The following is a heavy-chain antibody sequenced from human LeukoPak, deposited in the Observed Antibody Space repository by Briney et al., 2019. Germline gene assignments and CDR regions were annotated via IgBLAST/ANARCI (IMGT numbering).Heavy chain of an antibody. CDR2: IYPGDSDT. CDR3: ARHGTGNTAMEANDY. J-gene: IGHJ4*02. V-gene: IGHV5-51*01. CDR1: GYSFTSHW. Sequence: GESPKISCKGSGYSFTSHWIGWVRQLPGKGLEWMGIIYPGDSDTRYSPSFQGQVTISADKSISTAYLQWSSLEASDTAMYYCARHGTGNTAMEANDYWGQGTLVTVSS. D-gene: IGHD5-18*01.